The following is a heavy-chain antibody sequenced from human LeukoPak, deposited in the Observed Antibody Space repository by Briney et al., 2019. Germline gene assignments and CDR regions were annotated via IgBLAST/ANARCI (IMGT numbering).Heavy chain of an antibody. Sequence: GGSLRLSCAASGFTFSSYWMHWVRQAPGKGLVWVSRINSDGSSTSYADSVKGRFTISRDNAKNTLYLQMNSLRAEDTAVYYCARNGSVAGPDYWGQGTLVTVSS. CDR1: GFTFSSYW. D-gene: IGHD6-19*01. J-gene: IGHJ4*02. CDR2: INSDGSST. V-gene: IGHV3-74*01. CDR3: ARNGSVAGPDY.